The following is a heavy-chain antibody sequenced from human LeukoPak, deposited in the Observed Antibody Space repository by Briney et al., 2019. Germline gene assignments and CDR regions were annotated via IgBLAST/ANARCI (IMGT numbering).Heavy chain of an antibody. CDR2: ISYDGSNK. CDR1: GFTFSSYA. V-gene: IGHV3-30-3*01. CDR3: VKNNGWFHLAQ. Sequence: GGSLRLSCAASGFTFSSYAMHWVRQAPGKGLEWVAVISYDGSNKYYADSVKGRFTISRDNSKNTLYLQMNSLRDEDTAVYYCVKNNGWFHLAQWGQGTLVTVSS. J-gene: IGHJ4*02. D-gene: IGHD6-19*01.